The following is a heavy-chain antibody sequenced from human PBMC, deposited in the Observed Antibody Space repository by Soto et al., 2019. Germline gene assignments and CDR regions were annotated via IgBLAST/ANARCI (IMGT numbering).Heavy chain of an antibody. CDR3: ARSQVGRPLDV. CDR2: INPSGGST. D-gene: IGHD1-26*01. J-gene: IGHJ6*02. V-gene: IGHV1-46*01. CDR1: RYTFTNFY. Sequence: ASVKVSCKASRYTFTNFYIHSLRQAPGQGLEWMGIINPSGGSTTYPQKFQGRVTMTRDTSTSTVHMELITLRSEDTAVYYCARSQVGRPLDVWGPGTTVTVSS.